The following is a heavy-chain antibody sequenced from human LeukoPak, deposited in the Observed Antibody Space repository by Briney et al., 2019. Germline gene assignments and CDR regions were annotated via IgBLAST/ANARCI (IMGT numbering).Heavy chain of an antibody. CDR1: GFTFSSYG. V-gene: IGHV3-33*01. CDR3: ARDRGRDGYNRPSIYYYYYYGMDV. D-gene: IGHD5-24*01. Sequence: GGSLRLSCAASGFTFSSYGMHWVRQAPGEGLEWVAVIWYDGSNKYYADSVKGRFTISRDNSKNTLYLQMNSLRAEDTAVYYCARDRGRDGYNRPSIYYYYYYGMDVWGQGTTVTVSS. J-gene: IGHJ6*02. CDR2: IWYDGSNK.